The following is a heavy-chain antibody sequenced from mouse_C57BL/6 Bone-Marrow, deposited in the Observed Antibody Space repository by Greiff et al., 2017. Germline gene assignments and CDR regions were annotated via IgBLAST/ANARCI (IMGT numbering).Heavy chain of an antibody. CDR2: IYPGDGDT. Sequence: QVQLQQSGPELVKPGASVKISCKASGYAFSSSWMNWVKQRPGKGLEWIGRIYPGDGDTNYNGKFKGKATLTADKSSSTAYMQLSRLTSEDSAVYFCAGWKDYSYYRYAMGGWGQGTSVTV. V-gene: IGHV1-82*01. CDR3: AGWKDYSYYRYAMGG. CDR1: GYAFSSSW. D-gene: IGHD2-12*01. J-gene: IGHJ4*01.